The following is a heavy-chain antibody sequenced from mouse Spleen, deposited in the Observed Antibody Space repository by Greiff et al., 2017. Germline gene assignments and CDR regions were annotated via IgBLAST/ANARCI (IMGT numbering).Heavy chain of an antibody. Sequence: VQLKESGPELVKPGASVKIPCKASGYTFTDYNMDWVKQSHGKSLEWIGDINPNNGGTIYNQKFKGKATLTVDKSSSTAYMELRSLTSEDTAVYYCARKAYYSTLYAMDYWGQGTSVTVSS. D-gene: IGHD2-5*01. CDR3: ARKAYYSTLYAMDY. CDR2: INPNNGGT. CDR1: GYTFTDYN. J-gene: IGHJ4*01. V-gene: IGHV1-18*01.